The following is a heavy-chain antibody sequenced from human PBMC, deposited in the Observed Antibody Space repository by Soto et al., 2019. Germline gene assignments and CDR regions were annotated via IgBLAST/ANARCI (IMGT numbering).Heavy chain of an antibody. Sequence: QVQLQESGPGLVKPSGTLSLTCAVSGGSISTSNWWSWVRQPPGKGLEWIGEVYRTGSTNYNPSLESSVTITVDKSRNPCSLKLTSVTAADTAVYYCARARATIAAAAIFDCWGQGTLVTVSS. D-gene: IGHD6-13*01. CDR3: ARARATIAAAAIFDC. CDR1: GGSISTSNW. CDR2: VYRTGST. J-gene: IGHJ4*02. V-gene: IGHV4-4*02.